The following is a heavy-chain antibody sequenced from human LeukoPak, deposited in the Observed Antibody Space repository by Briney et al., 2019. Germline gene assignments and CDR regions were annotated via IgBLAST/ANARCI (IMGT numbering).Heavy chain of an antibody. D-gene: IGHD5-24*01. CDR2: IIPIFGTA. CDR3: ARGDMDGYNAIDY. V-gene: IGHV1-69*05. Sequence: SVKVSCKASGGTFSSYAISWVRQAPGQGLEWMGGIIPIFGTANYAQKFQGRVTITTDESTSTAYMELSSLRAEDTAVYYCARGDMDGYNAIDYWGQGTLVTVSS. CDR1: GGTFSSYA. J-gene: IGHJ4*02.